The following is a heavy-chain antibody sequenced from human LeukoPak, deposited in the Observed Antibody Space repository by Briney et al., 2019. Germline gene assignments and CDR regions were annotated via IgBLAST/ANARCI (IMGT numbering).Heavy chain of an antibody. CDR2: IQYDGSSK. V-gene: IGHV3-30*02. D-gene: IGHD1-26*01. CDR3: AKGDGKDSASYYTN. CDR1: GFTFSSYG. J-gene: IGHJ4*02. Sequence: PGGSLRLSCAASGFTFSSYGMHWVRQATGKGLEWVTFIQYDGSSKYYADSVKGRFTISRDNSKNTLYLQMNSLRAEDTAVYYCAKGDGKDSASYYTNWGQGTLVTVSS.